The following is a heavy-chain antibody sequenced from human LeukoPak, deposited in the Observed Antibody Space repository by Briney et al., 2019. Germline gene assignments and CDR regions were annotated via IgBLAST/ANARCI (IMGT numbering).Heavy chain of an antibody. CDR3: ARESVAFDY. Sequence: NPSETLSLTCTVSGGSISSSSYYWGWIRQPPGKGLEWIGRIYTSGSTNYNPSLKSRVTMSVDTSKNQFSLKLSSVTAADTAVYYCARESVAFDYWGQGTLVTISS. D-gene: IGHD6-19*01. CDR2: IYTSGST. CDR1: GGSISSSSYY. J-gene: IGHJ4*02. V-gene: IGHV4-39*07.